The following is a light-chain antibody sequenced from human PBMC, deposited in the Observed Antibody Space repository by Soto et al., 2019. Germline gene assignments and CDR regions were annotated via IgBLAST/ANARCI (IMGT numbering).Light chain of an antibody. J-gene: IGLJ3*02. Sequence: QSALTQPASVSGSPGQSITISCTGTNSDIGTYNYVSWYQQHPDKAPKLMIYEVSNRPSGVSNRFSGSKSGNTASLTISGLQAEDEADYYCSSYTNSVTKVFGGGTKVTVL. CDR1: NSDIGTYNY. CDR2: EVS. V-gene: IGLV2-14*01. CDR3: SSYTNSVTKV.